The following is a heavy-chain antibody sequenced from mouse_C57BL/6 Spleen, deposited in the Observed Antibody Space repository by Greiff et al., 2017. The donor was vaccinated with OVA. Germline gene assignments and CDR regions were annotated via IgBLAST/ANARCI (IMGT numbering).Heavy chain of an antibody. J-gene: IGHJ1*03. CDR2: INPNNGGT. CDR3: ARPLSNRPYFDV. CDR1: GYTFTDYN. D-gene: IGHD2-5*01. V-gene: IGHV1-18*01. Sequence: VQLQQSGPELVKPGASVKIPCKASGYTFTDYNMDWVKQSHGKSLEWIGDINPNNGGTIYNQKFKGKATLTVDKSSSTAYMELRSLTSEDTAVYYCARPLSNRPYFDVWGTGTTVTVSS.